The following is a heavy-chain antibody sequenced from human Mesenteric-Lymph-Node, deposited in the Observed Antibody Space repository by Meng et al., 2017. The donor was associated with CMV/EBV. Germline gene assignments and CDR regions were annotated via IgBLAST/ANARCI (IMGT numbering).Heavy chain of an antibody. V-gene: IGHV4-61*01. CDR1: GGSISSGSYY. CDR2: IYYSGST. Sequence: SETLSLTCSVSGGSISSGSYYWGWIRQSPGKGLEWIGYIYYSGSTNYNPSLKSRVTISVDTSKNQFSLKLSSVTAADTAVYYCATEDYWGQGTLVTVSS. J-gene: IGHJ4*02. D-gene: IGHD4-17*01. CDR3: ATEDY.